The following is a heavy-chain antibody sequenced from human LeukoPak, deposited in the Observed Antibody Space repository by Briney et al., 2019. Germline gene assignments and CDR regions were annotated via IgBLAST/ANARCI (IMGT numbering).Heavy chain of an antibody. Sequence: SETLSLTCTVSGGSISSYYWSWIRQPPGKGLEWIGYIYYSGSTNYNPSLKSRVTISVDTSKNQFSLKLSSVTAADTAVYYCATTAGAYYDFWSGYPPGYYYYYYYMDVWGKGTTVTVSS. D-gene: IGHD3-3*01. V-gene: IGHV4-59*01. J-gene: IGHJ6*03. CDR1: GGSISSYY. CDR3: ATTAGAYYDFWSGYPPGYYYYYYYMDV. CDR2: IYYSGST.